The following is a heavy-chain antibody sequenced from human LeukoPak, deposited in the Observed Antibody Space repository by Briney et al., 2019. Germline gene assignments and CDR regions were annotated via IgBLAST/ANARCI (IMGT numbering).Heavy chain of an antibody. CDR1: GVTVRNNY. Sequence: GGSLRLSCAASGVTVRNNYTNWVRHAPGKRLEWVSLIYRGGSTYYTDSAQGRVTISRANSKTTIYLKMNSLRAEDTAVYYCARDPRAVATNTYGWGQGTLVTVSS. J-gene: IGHJ4*02. D-gene: IGHD6-13*01. CDR2: IYRGGST. CDR3: ARDPRAVATNTYG. V-gene: IGHV3-66*01.